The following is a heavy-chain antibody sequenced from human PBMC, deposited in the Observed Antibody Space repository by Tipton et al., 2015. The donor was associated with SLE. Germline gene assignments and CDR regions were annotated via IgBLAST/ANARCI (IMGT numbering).Heavy chain of an antibody. CDR2: TYSRSKWYN. Sequence: PGLVKPSQTLSLTCAISGDSVSSNRAAWNWIRQSPSRGLEWLGGTYSRSKWYNDYAVSVKSRITINPDTSKNQFSLQVNSVTPEDTAGYYCARLGPTGDRGDAFDIWGQGTMVPASP. J-gene: IGHJ3*02. D-gene: IGHD7-27*01. CDR1: GDSVSSNRAA. V-gene: IGHV6-1*01. CDR3: ARLGPTGDRGDAFDI.